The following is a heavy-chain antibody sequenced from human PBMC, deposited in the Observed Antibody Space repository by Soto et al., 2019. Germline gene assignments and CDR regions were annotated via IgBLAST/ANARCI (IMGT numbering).Heavy chain of an antibody. V-gene: IGHV3-74*01. CDR2: VHTDGSNP. J-gene: IGHJ4*02. CDR3: TNAVDY. CDR1: GFTFDTYW. Sequence: EVQLVESGGGLVQPGGSLRLSCVASGFTFDTYWMHWVRQAPGKGLEWVARVHTDGSNPTYGDSVKGRFTVSRDNAKSTLFLQMDSLRAEDTAFYYCTNAVDYWGQGTLVTASS.